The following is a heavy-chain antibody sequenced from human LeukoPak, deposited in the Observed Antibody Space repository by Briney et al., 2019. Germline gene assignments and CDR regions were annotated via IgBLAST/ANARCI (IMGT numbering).Heavy chain of an antibody. Sequence: GASVKVSCKASGYTFTGYYLHWVRQAPGQGLEWMGCVNPNSGDTNYAQKFQGSVTMTRDTSISTVYMELSRLRSDDTAVYYCARVGYSYDAFDIWGQGTMVTVSS. D-gene: IGHD5-18*01. CDR3: ARVGYSYDAFDI. CDR1: GYTFTGYY. V-gene: IGHV1-2*02. J-gene: IGHJ3*02. CDR2: VNPNSGDT.